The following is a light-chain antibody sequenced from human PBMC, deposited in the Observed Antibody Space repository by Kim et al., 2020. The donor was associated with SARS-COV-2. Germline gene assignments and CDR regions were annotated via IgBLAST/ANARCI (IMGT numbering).Light chain of an antibody. J-gene: IGLJ2*01. V-gene: IGLV3-21*04. CDR3: QVWDSGSDHPV. Sequence: APVKTASITCGGNDVGDKSVHWYQQRPGRAPVMVMYYDSDRPSGIPDRFSGSNSGNTANLTISRVEAGDEADYYCQVWDSGSDHPVFGGGTQLTVL. CDR2: YDS. CDR1: DVGDKS.